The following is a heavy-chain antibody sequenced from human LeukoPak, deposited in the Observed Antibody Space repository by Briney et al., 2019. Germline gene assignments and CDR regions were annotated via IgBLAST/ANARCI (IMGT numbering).Heavy chain of an antibody. Sequence: ASVKVSCKASGYTFTSYGISWVRQAPGQGLEWVGWISAYNGDTNYAQKIQGRVTVTTDTSTSTTYMELRSLRSDDTAVYYCVRDWFVPVAGTEFDYWGQGTLVTVSS. CDR2: ISAYNGDT. J-gene: IGHJ4*02. CDR3: VRDWFVPVAGTEFDY. V-gene: IGHV1-18*01. D-gene: IGHD6-19*01. CDR1: GYTFTSYG.